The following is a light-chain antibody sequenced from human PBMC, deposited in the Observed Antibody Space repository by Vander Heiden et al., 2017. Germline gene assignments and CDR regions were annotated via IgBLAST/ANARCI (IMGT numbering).Light chain of an antibody. J-gene: IGLJ3*02. V-gene: IGLV6-57*01. CDR2: EDN. Sequence: NFVLTQPHSVSESPGKTVAISCTRSSGSIASHFVQWYQQRPGSSPTTVIFEDNQRPSGVPDRFSGSIDSSSNSASLTISGLKTEDEADYYCQSYDSSNHNWVFGGGTKLTVL. CDR1: SGSIASHF. CDR3: QSYDSSNHNWV.